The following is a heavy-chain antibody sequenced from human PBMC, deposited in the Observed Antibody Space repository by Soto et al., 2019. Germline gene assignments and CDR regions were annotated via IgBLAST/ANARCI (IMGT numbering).Heavy chain of an antibody. V-gene: IGHV3-7*01. CDR3: ARGLSLRYFDWFPDAFDI. D-gene: IGHD3-9*01. Sequence: GGSLRLSCAASGFTFSSYWMSWVRQAPGKGLEWVANIKQDGSEKYYVDSVKGRFTISRDNAKNSLYLQMNSLRAEDTAVYYCARGLSLRYFDWFPDAFDIWGQGTMVTVSS. CDR1: GFTFSSYW. CDR2: IKQDGSEK. J-gene: IGHJ3*02.